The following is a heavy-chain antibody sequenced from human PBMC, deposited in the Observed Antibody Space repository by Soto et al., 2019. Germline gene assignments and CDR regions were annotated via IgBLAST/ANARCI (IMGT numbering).Heavy chain of an antibody. CDR2: ISYDGSNK. CDR1: GFTFSSYA. Sequence: QVQLVESGGGVVQPGRSLRLSCAASGFTFSSYAMHWVRQAPGKGLEWVAVISYDGSNKYYADSVKGRFTISRDNSKNTLYLQMNSLRAEDTAVYYCAGEVEMATGGYYFDYWGQGTLVTVSS. V-gene: IGHV3-30-3*01. J-gene: IGHJ4*02. D-gene: IGHD5-12*01. CDR3: AGEVEMATGGYYFDY.